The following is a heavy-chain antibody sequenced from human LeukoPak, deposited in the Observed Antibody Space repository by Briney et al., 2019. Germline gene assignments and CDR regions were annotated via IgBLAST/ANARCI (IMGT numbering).Heavy chain of an antibody. V-gene: IGHV3-21*01. D-gene: IGHD2-2*01. CDR3: ARAPDFVVVPASDY. J-gene: IGHJ4*02. CDR2: ISTSSSYK. Sequence: GWSLRLSCAASGFTFGSYSMNWVRQAPGKGLEWVSSISTSSSYKYYADSIKGRFTISRDNAKDSLYLEMNSLRVEDTAVYFCARAPDFVVVPASDYWGQGTLVTVSS. CDR1: GFTFGSYS.